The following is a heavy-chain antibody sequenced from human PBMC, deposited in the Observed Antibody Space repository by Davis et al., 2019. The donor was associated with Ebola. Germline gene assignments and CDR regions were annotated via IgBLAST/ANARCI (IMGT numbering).Heavy chain of an antibody. V-gene: IGHV4-4*07. J-gene: IGHJ6*03. D-gene: IGHD2-2*01. Sequence: PSETLSLTCTVSGDSISSHYWSWIRQPAGKGLEWIGHIYTSGSTNYNPSLKSRVTISVDTARNQFSLKLTSVTAAGTAIYYCARGRRYQLLRGSSYYYHYYMDVWGKGTTVTVSS. CDR2: IYTSGST. CDR1: GDSISSHY. CDR3: ARGRRYQLLRGSSYYYHYYMDV.